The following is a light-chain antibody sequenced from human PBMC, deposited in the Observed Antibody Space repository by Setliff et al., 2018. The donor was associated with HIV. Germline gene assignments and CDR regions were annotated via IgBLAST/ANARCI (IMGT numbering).Light chain of an antibody. Sequence: VLTQPPSVSGAPGQRVTISCTGTSSNIGAGFDVHWYQHLPGRAPKLLIYENDNRPAGVPDRFSGSKSGTSASLAITGLQAEDGADYYCQSYDNSLSGSGVFGTGTKVTVL. CDR2: END. V-gene: IGLV1-40*01. CDR3: QSYDNSLSGSGV. J-gene: IGLJ1*01. CDR1: SSNIGAGFD.